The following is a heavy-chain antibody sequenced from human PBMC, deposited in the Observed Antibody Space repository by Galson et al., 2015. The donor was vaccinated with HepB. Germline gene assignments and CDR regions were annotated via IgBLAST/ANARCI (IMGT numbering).Heavy chain of an antibody. V-gene: IGHV3-30*18. CDR3: AKGPLYNYVYLDY. CDR1: GFMFNNYG. J-gene: IGHJ4*02. CDR2: ISYEGSRI. D-gene: IGHD5-24*01. Sequence: SLRLSCAASGFMFNNYGMIWIRQAPGKGLDWVAAISYEGSRIYYGDSVKGRFTISRDNSNNMPYLQMDSLRLDDTAVYYCAKGPLYNYVYLDYWGQGTLVTVSS.